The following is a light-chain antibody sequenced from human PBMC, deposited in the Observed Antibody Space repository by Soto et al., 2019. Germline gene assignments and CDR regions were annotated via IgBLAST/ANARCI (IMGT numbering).Light chain of an antibody. V-gene: IGKV3-20*01. CDR1: QTVTSNY. Sequence: IMLTQSPGTLSLSPGERATLSCRASQTVTSNYLAWYQQKPGQAPRLLIFVASNRATDIPDRFSGSGSGTDFTLTISRLEPEDFAVYYCQQYASSPITFGQGTRLEIK. J-gene: IGKJ5*01. CDR2: VAS. CDR3: QQYASSPIT.